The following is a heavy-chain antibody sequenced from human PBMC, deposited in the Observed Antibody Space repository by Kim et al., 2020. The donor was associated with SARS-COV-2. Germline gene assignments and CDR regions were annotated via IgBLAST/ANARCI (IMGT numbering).Heavy chain of an antibody. CDR1: GFTVGSKY. D-gene: IGHD6-19*01. J-gene: IGHJ4*02. CDR2: IYSSGST. CDR3: VRDLAGDTSGNDN. V-gene: IGHV3-66*03. Sequence: GGSLRLSCAASGFTVGSKYMSWVRQAPGKGLEWVSVIYSSGSTYYADSVKGRFTISRDNSKNTLFLQMNSLRAEDSAVYYCVRDLAGDTSGNDNWGQGTLVTVSS.